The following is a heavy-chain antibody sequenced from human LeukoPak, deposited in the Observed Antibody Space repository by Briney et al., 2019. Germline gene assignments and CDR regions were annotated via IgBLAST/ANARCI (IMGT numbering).Heavy chain of an antibody. V-gene: IGHV4-39*01. D-gene: IGHD3-22*01. CDR1: GDFVSRSDSY. Sequence: PSETLSLTCSVSGDFVSRSDSYWDWIRQPPGRGLVWIGTIYCSGSNYYSPSRKSRVTMSVAPSNNQFSLNLRSVTAADTAVYYCARRRYYDGSGYLEWGQGTLLSVSS. CDR3: ARRRYYDGSGYLE. CDR2: IYCSGSN. J-gene: IGHJ1*01.